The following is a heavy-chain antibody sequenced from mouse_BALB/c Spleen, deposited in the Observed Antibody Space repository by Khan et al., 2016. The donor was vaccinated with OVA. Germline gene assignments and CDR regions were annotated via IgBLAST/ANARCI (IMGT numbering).Heavy chain of an antibody. CDR3: ARGGAAYDRNDGGAMEY. D-gene: IGHD2-14*01. CDR1: GYTFTTAG. J-gene: IGHJ4*01. Sequence: QIQLVQSGPELKKPGETVRISCKASGYTFTTAGIQWVQKMPGKGLQWIGWINTHSGVPKYAEDFKGRFAFSLEISVNTAYLQITNLKNEDTATYCCARGGAAYDRNDGGAMEYWGQGTSVTVSS. V-gene: IGHV9-4*02. CDR2: INTHSGVP.